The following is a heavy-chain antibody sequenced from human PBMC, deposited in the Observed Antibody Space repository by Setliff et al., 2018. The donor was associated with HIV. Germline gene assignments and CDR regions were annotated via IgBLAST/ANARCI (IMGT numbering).Heavy chain of an antibody. CDR2: IYTSGST. J-gene: IGHJ6*02. Sequence: PSETLSLTCTVSGGSISSGSYYWSWIRQPAGKGLEWIGHIYTSGSTNYNPSLKSRVTISVDTSKNQFSLKLSSVNAADTAVYYCAREGGYFDWLLYYYYYGMDVWGQGTTVTVS. CDR1: GGSISSGSYY. V-gene: IGHV4-61*09. D-gene: IGHD3-9*01. CDR3: AREGGYFDWLLYYYYYGMDV.